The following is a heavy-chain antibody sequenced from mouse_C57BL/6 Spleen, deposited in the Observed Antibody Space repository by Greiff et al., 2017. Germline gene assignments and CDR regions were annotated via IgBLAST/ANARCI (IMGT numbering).Heavy chain of an antibody. J-gene: IGHJ1*03. CDR1: GFTFSSYA. Sequence: EVQLVESGGGLVKPGGSLKLSCAASGFTFSSYAMSWVRQTPEKRLEWVATISDGGSYTYYPDNVKGRFTISRDNAKNNLYLQMSHLKSEDTAMYYCARDRVLYYGSSYKGYFDVWGTGTTVTVSS. V-gene: IGHV5-4*01. CDR3: ARDRVLYYGSSYKGYFDV. CDR2: ISDGGSYT. D-gene: IGHD1-1*01.